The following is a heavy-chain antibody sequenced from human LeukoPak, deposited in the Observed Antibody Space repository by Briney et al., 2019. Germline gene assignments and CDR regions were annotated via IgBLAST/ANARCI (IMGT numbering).Heavy chain of an antibody. CDR2: IYYSGST. Sequence: SQTLSLTCTVSGGSISSGGYYWSWIRQHPGKGLEWIGYIYYSGSTYYNPSLKSRVTISVDTSKNQFSLKLSSVTAADTAVYYCAREAVRGPNYFDYWGQGTLVTVSS. D-gene: IGHD3-16*01. CDR1: GGSISSGGYY. V-gene: IGHV4-31*03. CDR3: AREAVRGPNYFDY. J-gene: IGHJ4*02.